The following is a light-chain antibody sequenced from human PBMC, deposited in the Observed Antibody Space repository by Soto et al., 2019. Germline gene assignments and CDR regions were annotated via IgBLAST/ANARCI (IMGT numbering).Light chain of an antibody. Sequence: SESVATLSVTHEESATLSFRASQRVSNNLTWYQQKPGQPPRLLIYGASTRATGVPGRFSGSGSGTEFTLTFSSLQSEDFAVYYCQQYNDWWPFGQGTKVAIK. V-gene: IGKV3-15*01. CDR2: GAS. CDR3: QQYNDWWP. CDR1: QRVSNN. J-gene: IGKJ1*01.